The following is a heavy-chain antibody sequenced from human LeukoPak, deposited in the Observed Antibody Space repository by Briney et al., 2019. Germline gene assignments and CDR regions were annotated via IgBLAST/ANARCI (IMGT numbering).Heavy chain of an antibody. CDR1: GFTFRIYA. J-gene: IGHJ4*02. V-gene: IGHV3-23*01. CDR2: ISGSDGST. Sequence: GGSLRLSCAASGFTFRIYAMSWVRQAPGKGLEWVSAISGSDGSTNYADSVKGRFSISRDNSKNTLYLHMKSLTAEDTAVYYCAKSATTRRGQKYFDYWGQGTLVTVSS. CDR3: AKSATTRRGQKYFDY. D-gene: IGHD5-24*01.